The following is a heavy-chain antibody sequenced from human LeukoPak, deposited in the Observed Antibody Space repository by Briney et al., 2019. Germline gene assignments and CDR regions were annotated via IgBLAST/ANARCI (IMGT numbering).Heavy chain of an antibody. V-gene: IGHV4-31*03. CDR1: GGSISSGGYY. Sequence: SEPLSLTCTVSGGSISSGGYYWSWIRQHPGKGLEWIGYIYYSGSTYYNPSLKSRVTISVDTSKNQFSLKLSSVTAADTAVYYCARAAETGIVVVPAAIGIFGFDPWGQGTLVTVSS. J-gene: IGHJ5*02. CDR3: ARAAETGIVVVPAAIGIFGFDP. CDR2: IYYSGST. D-gene: IGHD2-2*01.